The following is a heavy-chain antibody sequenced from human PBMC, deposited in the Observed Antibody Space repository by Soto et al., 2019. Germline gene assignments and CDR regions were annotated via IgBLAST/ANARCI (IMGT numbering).Heavy chain of an antibody. Sequence: ESGGGLVQPGGSLKLSCAASGFTFSGSAMHWVRQASGKGLEWVGRIRSKANSYATAYAASVKGRFTISRDDSKNTAYLQMNSLKTEDTAVYYCTRTSVAGELFDYWGQGTLVTVSS. CDR1: GFTFSGSA. CDR2: IRSKANSYAT. D-gene: IGHD6-19*01. CDR3: TRTSVAGELFDY. J-gene: IGHJ4*02. V-gene: IGHV3-73*01.